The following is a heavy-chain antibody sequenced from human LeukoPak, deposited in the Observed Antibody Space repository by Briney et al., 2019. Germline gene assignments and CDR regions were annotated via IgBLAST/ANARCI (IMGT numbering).Heavy chain of an antibody. J-gene: IGHJ3*02. CDR3: ARLPGFSGGSCYRAFDM. D-gene: IGHD2-15*01. CDR1: GGSISSYY. CDR2: SHYSAST. V-gene: IGHV4-59*08. Sequence: SETLSLACTVSGGSISSYYWSWIRQPPGKGLEWIGCSHYSASTNYNPSLKSRVTISVDTSKNQFSLKLSSVTAADTAVYYCARLPGFSGGSCYRAFDMWGQGTMVTASS.